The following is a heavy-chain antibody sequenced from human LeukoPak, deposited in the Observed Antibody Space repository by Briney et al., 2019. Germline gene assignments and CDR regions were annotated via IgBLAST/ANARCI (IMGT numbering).Heavy chain of an antibody. CDR3: AKEDIVVVPAAIGAFDI. CDR2: ISYAGGNE. J-gene: IGHJ3*02. Sequence: GGSLRLSCAASGFTFSHYPMHWVRQAPGKGLEWVAVISYAGGNEYYADSVKGRFTISRDNSKNTLYLQMNSLRAEDTAVYYCAKEDIVVVPAAIGAFDIWGQGTMVTVSS. V-gene: IGHV3-30-3*01. CDR1: GFTFSHYP. D-gene: IGHD2-2*02.